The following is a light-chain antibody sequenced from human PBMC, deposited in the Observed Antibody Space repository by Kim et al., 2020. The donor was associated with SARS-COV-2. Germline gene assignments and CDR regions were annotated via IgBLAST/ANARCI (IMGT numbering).Light chain of an antibody. CDR1: TSNLGTNL. J-gene: IGLJ3*02. V-gene: IGLV1-44*01. Sequence: QSVLTQPPSASGTPGQRVTISCSGTTSNLGTNLVNWYQQLPGTAPTLLVYDNNQRPSGVPDRFSGSKSGTSASLAISGLQSDDEAVYYCAAGDDSLNGPVFGGGNQLTVL. CDR2: DNN. CDR3: AAGDDSLNGPV.